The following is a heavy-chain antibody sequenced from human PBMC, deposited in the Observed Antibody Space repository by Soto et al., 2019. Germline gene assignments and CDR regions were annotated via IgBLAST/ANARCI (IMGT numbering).Heavy chain of an antibody. CDR1: RFTFSNYW. D-gene: IGHD3-16*01. V-gene: IGHV3-7*05. CDR3: ARISDRDGNNYYYYGMDV. J-gene: IGHJ6*02. CDR2: IKVDGSES. Sequence: EVQLVESGGGLVQPGGSLRLSCAGSRFTFSNYWMTWVRQAPGKGLEWVANIKVDGSESYYVDSVKGRFTISRDNAKNALYLEMNSLRAEDTAVYYCARISDRDGNNYYYYGMDVWGQGTTVTVSS.